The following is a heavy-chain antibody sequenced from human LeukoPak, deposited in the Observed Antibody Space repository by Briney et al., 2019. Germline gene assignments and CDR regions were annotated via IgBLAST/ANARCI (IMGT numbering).Heavy chain of an antibody. D-gene: IGHD3-10*01. CDR1: GGSFSGYY. CDR2: INHSGST. CDR3: ASRFSGSIRFDY. V-gene: IGHV4-34*01. Sequence: SETLSLTCAVYGGSFSGYYWSWIRQPPGKGLEWIGEINHSGSTNYNPSLKSRVTISVDTSKNQLSLKLSSVTAADMAVCDCASRFSGSIRFDYWGQGTLVTVSS. J-gene: IGHJ4*02.